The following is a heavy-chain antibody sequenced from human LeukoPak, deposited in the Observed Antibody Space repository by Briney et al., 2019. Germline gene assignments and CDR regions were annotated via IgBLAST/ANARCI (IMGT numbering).Heavy chain of an antibody. CDR2: IYYSGST. D-gene: IGHD2-2*02. Sequence: SETLSLTCTVSGGSISSYYWSWIRQPPGKGLEWIGYIYYSGSTNYNPSLKSRVTISVDTSKNQFSLKLSSVTAADTAVYYCVRGPHTPWYFDYWGQGTLVTVSS. CDR3: VRGPHTPWYFDY. J-gene: IGHJ4*02. CDR1: GGSISSYY. V-gene: IGHV4-59*01.